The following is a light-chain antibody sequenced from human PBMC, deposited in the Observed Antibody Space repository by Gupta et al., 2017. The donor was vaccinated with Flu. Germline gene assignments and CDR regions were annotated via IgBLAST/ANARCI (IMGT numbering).Light chain of an antibody. CDR2: GNN. J-gene: IGLJ2*01. CDR1: RSNIGAGFD. CDR3: QAYDNSLNGHVL. Sequence: QSVLTQPPSVSGAPGQRVTISCTGSRSNIGAGFDVHWYQQLPGTAPKLLIFGNNNRPSGVPDRFSGSKSGTSASLAITGLQAEDEADYYCQAYDNSLNGHVLFGGGTKLTVL. V-gene: IGLV1-40*01.